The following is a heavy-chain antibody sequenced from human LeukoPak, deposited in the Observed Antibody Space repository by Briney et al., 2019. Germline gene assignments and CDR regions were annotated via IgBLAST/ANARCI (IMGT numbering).Heavy chain of an antibody. Sequence: SETLSLICTVSGGSISSYYWSWLRQPPGKGLEWIGYIYYSGSTNYNPSLKSRVTISVDTSKNQFSLKLSSVTAADTAVYYCARTCITIFGVVPSDMDVWGKGTTVTVSS. J-gene: IGHJ6*03. CDR2: IYYSGST. CDR1: GGSISSYY. V-gene: IGHV4-59*01. CDR3: ARTCITIFGVVPSDMDV. D-gene: IGHD3-3*01.